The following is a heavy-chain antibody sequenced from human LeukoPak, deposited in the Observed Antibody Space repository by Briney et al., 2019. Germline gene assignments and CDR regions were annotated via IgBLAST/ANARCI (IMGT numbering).Heavy chain of an antibody. CDR1: GFTFSGYW. D-gene: IGHD1-26*01. CDR2: IDQDGSEK. Sequence: GRSLRLSCAASGFTFSGYWMSWVRQDRGEWLGWVANIDQDGSEKYYVDSVKGRFTISKDNAKNSLFLQMNSLRDEDTAVYYCARIKGGTSATISYCGQGTLVTVSS. CDR3: ARIKGGTSATISY. V-gene: IGHV3-7*01. J-gene: IGHJ4*02.